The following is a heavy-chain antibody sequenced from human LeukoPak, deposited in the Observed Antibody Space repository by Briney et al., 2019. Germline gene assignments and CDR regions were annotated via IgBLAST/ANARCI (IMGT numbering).Heavy chain of an antibody. J-gene: IGHJ4*02. V-gene: IGHV6-1*01. CDR2: TYYRSKWFY. D-gene: IGHD3-16*01. CDR1: GDSVSSNSAA. Sequence: SQTLSLTCAISGDSVSSNSAAWNWIRQSPSGGLEWLGRTYYRSKWFYDFALFVKSRITINPDTSKNQFSLHLKSVTPEDTAVYYCVRDGEGGLDYFDYWGRGTLVTVSS. CDR3: VRDGEGGLDYFDY.